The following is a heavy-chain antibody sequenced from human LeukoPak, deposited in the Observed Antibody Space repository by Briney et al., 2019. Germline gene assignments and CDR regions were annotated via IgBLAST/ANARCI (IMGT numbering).Heavy chain of an antibody. V-gene: IGHV1-24*01. J-gene: IGHJ5*02. CDR1: GYTLTELS. D-gene: IGHD2-2*01. CDR3: ATSFKYERLVRGFDP. CDR2: FDPEDGET. Sequence: GASVKVSCKVSGYTLTELSMHWVRQAPGKGLEWMGGFDPEDGETIYAQKFQGRVTMTEDTSTDTAYMELSSLRSEDTAMYYCATSFKYERLVRGFDPWGQGTLVTVSS.